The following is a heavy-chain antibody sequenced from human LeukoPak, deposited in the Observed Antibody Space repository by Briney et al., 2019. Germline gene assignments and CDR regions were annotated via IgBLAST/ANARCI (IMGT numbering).Heavy chain of an antibody. CDR2: IPYDGSNK. CDR1: GFTFSSYA. Sequence: GRSLRLSCAASGFTFSSYAMHWVRQAPGKGLEWVAVIPYDGSNKYYADSVKGRFTISRDNSKNTLYLQMNSLRAEDTAVYYCARDSHTNFDYWGQGTLVTVSS. V-gene: IGHV3-30*01. J-gene: IGHJ4*02. CDR3: ARDSHTNFDY. D-gene: IGHD4-17*01.